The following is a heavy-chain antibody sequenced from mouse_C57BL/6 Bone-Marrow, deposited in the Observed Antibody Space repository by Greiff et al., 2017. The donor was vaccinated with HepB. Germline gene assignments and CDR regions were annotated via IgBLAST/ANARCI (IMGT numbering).Heavy chain of an antibody. J-gene: IGHJ4*01. V-gene: IGHV1-59*01. CDR3: ASYYYGSSYLYYAMDY. CDR2: IDPSDSYT. Sequence: QVQLKQPGAELVRPGTSVKLSCKASGYTFTSYWMHWVKQRPGQGLEWIGVIDPSDSYTNYNQKFKGKATLTVDTSSSTAYMQLSSLTSEDSAVYYCASYYYGSSYLYYAMDYWGQGTSVTVSS. D-gene: IGHD1-1*01. CDR1: GYTFTSYW.